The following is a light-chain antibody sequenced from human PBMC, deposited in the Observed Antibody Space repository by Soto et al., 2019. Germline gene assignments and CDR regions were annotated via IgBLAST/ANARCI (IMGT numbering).Light chain of an antibody. V-gene: IGKV1-27*01. Sequence: DIQMTQSPSSLSASVGDRVTITCLAGQGISYYLAWYQQKPGKVPKLLIYAASTLQSGVPSRFSGSGSGTGFTLTISSLQPEDVATYYCQKYNSAPQTFGQGTKVDI. J-gene: IGKJ1*01. CDR1: QGISYY. CDR3: QKYNSAPQT. CDR2: AAS.